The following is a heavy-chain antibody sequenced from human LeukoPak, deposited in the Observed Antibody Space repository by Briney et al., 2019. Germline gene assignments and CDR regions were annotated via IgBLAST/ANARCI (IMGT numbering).Heavy chain of an antibody. D-gene: IGHD6-19*01. J-gene: IGHJ6*02. CDR2: LNPDSAGT. Sequence: ASVKVSCKASGYTFTDNYIHWLRQAPGQGLEWMGWLNPDSAGTSYARKSQGRVSMTRDTSISTAYMELSGLTSDDTAIYYCARGGKQWLVRYYYGVDVWGQGTTVIVSS. CDR1: GYTFTDNY. CDR3: ARGGKQWLVRYYYGVDV. V-gene: IGHV1-2*02.